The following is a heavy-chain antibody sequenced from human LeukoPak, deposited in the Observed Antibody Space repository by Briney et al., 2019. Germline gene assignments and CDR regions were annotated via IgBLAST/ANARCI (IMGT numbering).Heavy chain of an antibody. CDR1: GGSISSSGYY. CDR2: IYYSGST. V-gene: IGHV4-39*01. D-gene: IGHD1-26*01. J-gene: IGHJ5*02. CDR3: ARHEYSGSYYGLSWFDP. Sequence: SETLSLTCTVSGGSISSSGYYWGWIRQPPGKGLEWIGSIYYSGSTYYNPSLKSPVTISVDASKNQLSLKLSSLTAAHTAVYYCARHEYSGSYYGLSWFDPWAREPWSPSPQ.